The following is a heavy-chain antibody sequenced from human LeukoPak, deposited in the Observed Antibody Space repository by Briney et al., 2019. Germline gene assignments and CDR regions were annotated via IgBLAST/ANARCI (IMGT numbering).Heavy chain of an antibody. CDR3: AREEALGSGSFDY. J-gene: IGHJ4*02. CDR1: GGSINSYY. Sequence: SETLSLTCTVSGGSINSYYWSWIRQPPGKGLECIGYIYYSGSTNYNPSLKSRVTISVDTSKNQFSLKLSSVTAADTAVYYCAREEALGSGSFDYWGQGTLVTVSS. CDR2: IYYSGST. V-gene: IGHV4-59*01. D-gene: IGHD1-26*01.